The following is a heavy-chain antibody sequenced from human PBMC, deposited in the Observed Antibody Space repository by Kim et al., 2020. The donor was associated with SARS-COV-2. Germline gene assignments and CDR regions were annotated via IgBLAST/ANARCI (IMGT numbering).Heavy chain of an antibody. D-gene: IGHD3-16*02. J-gene: IGHJ4*02. CDR2: IDPTDSYT. Sequence: GESLKISCKGSGYSFTSYWITWVRQMPGKGLEWMGRIDPTDSYTNYSPSFQGHVTISADKSISTAYLQWSSLKASDTAMYYCARSSTQNTFGVVILLYYFDYWGQGTLVTVSS. V-gene: IGHV5-10-1*01. CDR1: GYSFTSYW. CDR3: ARSSTQNTFGVVILLYYFDY.